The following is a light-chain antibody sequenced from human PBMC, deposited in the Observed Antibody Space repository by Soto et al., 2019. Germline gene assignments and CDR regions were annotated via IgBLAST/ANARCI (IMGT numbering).Light chain of an antibody. CDR3: QQFSGSVT. J-gene: IGKJ4*02. CDR1: QSVRSTY. Sequence: EVVLTQSPGTLSLSPGERATLSCRASQSVRSTYLGWYQQKPGQAPRLLIDGASKRQSGVPDKFIGGGSEIDFTLTISSLQPEDFVVYYCQQFSGSVTFGGGIKVDIK. V-gene: IGKV3-20*01. CDR2: GAS.